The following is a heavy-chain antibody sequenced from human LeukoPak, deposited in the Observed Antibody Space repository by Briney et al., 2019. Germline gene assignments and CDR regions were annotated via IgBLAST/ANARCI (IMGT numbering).Heavy chain of an antibody. CDR2: ISISSNYI. D-gene: IGHD2-15*01. CDR3: ARDGGGGLDY. J-gene: IGHJ4*02. CDR1: GFTFSNYN. V-gene: IGHV3-21*01. Sequence: GGSLRLSCAASGFTFSNYNMNGVRQAPGKGLEWVSCISISSNYIYYPDSVKGRFTISRDNAKNSLYLQMNSLRAEDTAVHYCARDGGGGLDYWGQGTLVTVSS.